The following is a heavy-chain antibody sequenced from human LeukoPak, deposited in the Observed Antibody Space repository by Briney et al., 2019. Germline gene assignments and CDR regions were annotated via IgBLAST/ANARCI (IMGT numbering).Heavy chain of an antibody. D-gene: IGHD3-10*01. Sequence: GGSLRLSCAASGFTFSSYEMNWVRQAPGKGLEGVSYISSSGSTIYYADSVKGRFTISRDNAKNSLYLQMNSLRAEDMALYYCAKGPLYGSGSPYYFDYWGQGTLVTVSS. J-gene: IGHJ4*02. CDR2: ISSSGSTI. CDR3: AKGPLYGSGSPYYFDY. CDR1: GFTFSSYE. V-gene: IGHV3-48*03.